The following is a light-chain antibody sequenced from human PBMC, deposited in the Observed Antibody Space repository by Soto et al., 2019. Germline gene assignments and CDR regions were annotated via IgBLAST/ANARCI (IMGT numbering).Light chain of an antibody. V-gene: IGKV3-20*01. J-gene: IGKJ1*01. CDR1: QSVTTSY. CDR2: GAS. CDR3: QEYGSSRT. Sequence: EIVLTQSPGNLSLSPGERATLSCRASQSVTTSYLAWYQQKPGQAPRLLIYGASNRATGIPDRFSGSGSGTAFTLTISRLEPEDFAVYYCQEYGSSRTFGLGTKVEIQ.